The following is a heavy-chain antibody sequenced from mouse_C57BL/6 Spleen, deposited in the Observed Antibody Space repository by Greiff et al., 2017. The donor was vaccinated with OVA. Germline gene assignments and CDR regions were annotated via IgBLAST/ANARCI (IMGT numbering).Heavy chain of an antibody. Sequence: QVQLKESGAELVRPGASVKLSCKASGYTFTDYYINWVKQRPGQGLEWIARIYPGSGNTYYNAKFKGKATLTAEKSSSTAYMQLSSLTSENSAVYVCEKGMRSYSKGLDYWGQGTTLTVSS. CDR1: GYTFTDYY. V-gene: IGHV1-76*01. CDR2: IYPGSGNT. D-gene: IGHD3-3*01. J-gene: IGHJ2*01. CDR3: EKGMRSYSKGLDY.